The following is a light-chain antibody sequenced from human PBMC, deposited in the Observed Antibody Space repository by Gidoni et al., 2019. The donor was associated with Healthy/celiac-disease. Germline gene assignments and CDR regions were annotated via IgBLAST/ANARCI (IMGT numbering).Light chain of an antibody. CDR2: DVS. CDR3: SSYTSSSPHVV. J-gene: IGLJ2*01. V-gene: IGLV2-14*03. CDR1: SSDVGGYHY. Sequence: QSALTPPAYVSGSPGQSITISCTGTSSDVGGYHYVSWYQQHPGKAPKLMIYDVSNRPSGVSNRFSGSKSGNTASLTISGLQAEDEADYYCSSYTSSSPHVVFGGGTKLTVL.